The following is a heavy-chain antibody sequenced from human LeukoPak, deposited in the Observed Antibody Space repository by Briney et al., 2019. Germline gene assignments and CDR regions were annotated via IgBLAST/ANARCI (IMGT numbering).Heavy chain of an antibody. J-gene: IGHJ4*02. V-gene: IGHV4-39*01. Sequence: SETLSLTCAVSGGSISSTSYYWTWIRQPPGKGLEWIGSISYSGSTHYNPSLKSRVTISVDTSKNQFSLKLTSVTAADTAVYYCARSWIQLWLGDLTFDYWGQGTLVTVSS. CDR3: ARSWIQLWLGDLTFDY. CDR1: GGSISSTSYY. CDR2: ISYSGST. D-gene: IGHD5-18*01.